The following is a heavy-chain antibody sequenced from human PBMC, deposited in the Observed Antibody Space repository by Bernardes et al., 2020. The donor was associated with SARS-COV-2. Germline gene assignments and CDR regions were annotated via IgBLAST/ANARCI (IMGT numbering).Heavy chain of an antibody. CDR2: LSWNSGSI. V-gene: IGHV3-9*01. CDR1: VFTFYDSA. D-gene: IGHD3-10*01. J-gene: IGHJ4*02. CDR3: AKDYYPTLYYFDY. Sequence: SLILSCSASVFTFYDSAMHWVRQAPWKGLEWVSGLSWNSGSIGYADSVKGRFTISRDNAKNSLYLQMNSLRAEDTALYYCAKDYYPTLYYFDYWGQGTLVTVSS.